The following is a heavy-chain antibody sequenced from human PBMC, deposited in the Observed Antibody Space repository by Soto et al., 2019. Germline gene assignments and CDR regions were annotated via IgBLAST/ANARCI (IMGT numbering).Heavy chain of an antibody. Sequence: GASVKVSCKVSGYTLTELSMHWVRQAPGKGLEWMGGFDPEDGETIYAQKFQGRVTMTEDTSTDTAYMELSSLRSEDTAVYYCATDSSSWYRYFDYWGQGTLLTVSS. CDR3: ATDSSSWYRYFDY. V-gene: IGHV1-24*01. CDR1: GYTLTELS. J-gene: IGHJ4*02. D-gene: IGHD6-13*01. CDR2: FDPEDGET.